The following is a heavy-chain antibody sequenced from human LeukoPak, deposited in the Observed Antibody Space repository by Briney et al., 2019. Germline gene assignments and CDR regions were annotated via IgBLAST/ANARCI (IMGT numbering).Heavy chain of an antibody. D-gene: IGHD3-22*01. Sequence: GESLKISCKGFGYSFTSYWIGWVRQMPGKGLELMAVIYPGDSDTKYSPSFQGHVTISADSSSSTAYLQWSSLKASDTAMYYCARSSDSSGYYDYFDYWGQGTLVTVSS. CDR2: IYPGDSDT. CDR1: GYSFTSYW. V-gene: IGHV5-51*01. J-gene: IGHJ4*02. CDR3: ARSSDSSGYYDYFDY.